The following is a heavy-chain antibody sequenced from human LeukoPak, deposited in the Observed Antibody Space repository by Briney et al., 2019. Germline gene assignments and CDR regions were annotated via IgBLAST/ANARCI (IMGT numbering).Heavy chain of an antibody. D-gene: IGHD4-11*01. Sequence: PGGSLRLSCAAPGFTFNSYAVNWVRQAPGKGLEWVSAISGNAITTFYADSVKGRFSISRDNSRNTLYLQMNSLRAEDTAVYYCVKTDYSTGPYDHWGQGTLVTVSS. CDR1: GFTFNSYA. J-gene: IGHJ4*02. V-gene: IGHV3-23*01. CDR3: VKTDYSTGPYDH. CDR2: ISGNAITT.